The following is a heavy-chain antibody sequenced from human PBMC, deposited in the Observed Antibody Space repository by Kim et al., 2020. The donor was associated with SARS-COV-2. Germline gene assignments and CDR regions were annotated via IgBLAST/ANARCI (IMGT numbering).Heavy chain of an antibody. CDR1: GFTFSSYA. Sequence: GGSLRLSCAASGFTFSSYAMSWVRQAPGKGLEWVSAISGSGGSTYYADSVKGRFTISRDNSKNTLYLQMNSLRAEDTAVYYCAKDHRPYYDILTGYYPYYYYYGMDVWGQGTTVTVSS. V-gene: IGHV3-23*01. D-gene: IGHD3-9*01. J-gene: IGHJ6*02. CDR3: AKDHRPYYDILTGYYPYYYYYGMDV. CDR2: ISGSGGST.